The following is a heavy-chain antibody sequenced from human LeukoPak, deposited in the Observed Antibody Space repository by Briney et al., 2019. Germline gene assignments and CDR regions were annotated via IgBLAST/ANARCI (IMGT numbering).Heavy chain of an antibody. D-gene: IGHD6-13*01. CDR3: AKTARRSSSWYYYFDY. CDR2: ISGSGGST. V-gene: IGHV3-23*01. CDR1: GFTFSSYA. Sequence: HAGGSLRLSCAASGFTFSSYAMSWVRQAPGKGLEWVSAISGSGGSTYYADSVKGRCTISRDNSKNTLYLQMNSLRAEDTAVYYCAKTARRSSSWYYYFDYWGQGTLVTVSS. J-gene: IGHJ4*02.